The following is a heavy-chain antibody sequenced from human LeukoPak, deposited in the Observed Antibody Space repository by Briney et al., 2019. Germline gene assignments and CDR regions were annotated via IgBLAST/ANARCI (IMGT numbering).Heavy chain of an antibody. Sequence: GGSLRLSCAASGFTFDDYAMHWVRHAPGKGLEWVSGISWNSGSIGYADSVKGRFTISRDNAKNLLYLQMNSLRAGDTALYYCAKDAYSSGWDLFDYWDQGTLVTVSS. CDR1: GFTFDDYA. CDR3: AKDAYSSGWDLFDY. V-gene: IGHV3-9*01. D-gene: IGHD6-19*01. J-gene: IGHJ4*02. CDR2: ISWNSGSI.